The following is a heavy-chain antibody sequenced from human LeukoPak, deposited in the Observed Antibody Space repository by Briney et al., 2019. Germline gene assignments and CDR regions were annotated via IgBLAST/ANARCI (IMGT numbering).Heavy chain of an antibody. CDR2: IYSGGST. CDR1: GFTVSSNY. V-gene: IGHV3-66*01. D-gene: IGHD2-15*01. Sequence: GGSLRLSCAASGFTVSSNYMSWVRQAPGKGLKWVSVIYSGGSTYYADSVKGRFTISRDNSKNTLYLHMSSLRAEDTAAYYCAKECSGGSCYGGFDYWGQGTLVTVSS. J-gene: IGHJ4*02. CDR3: AKECSGGSCYGGFDY.